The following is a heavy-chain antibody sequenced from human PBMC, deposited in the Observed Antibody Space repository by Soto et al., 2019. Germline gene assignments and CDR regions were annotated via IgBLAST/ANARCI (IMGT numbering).Heavy chain of an antibody. CDR2: IYDSESA. Sequence: QVQLQESGPGLVKPSQTLSLTCSVSGESISSGGYYWSWIRHHPGKGLEWIGYIYDSESAYYNPSLKIPVXXXMXXSKNHFAMRLSSVTAADTAVYYCARASSSSSAADYWGQGTLATVSS. J-gene: IGHJ4*02. D-gene: IGHD6-6*01. CDR1: GESISSGGYY. CDR3: ARASSSSSAADY. V-gene: IGHV4-31*01.